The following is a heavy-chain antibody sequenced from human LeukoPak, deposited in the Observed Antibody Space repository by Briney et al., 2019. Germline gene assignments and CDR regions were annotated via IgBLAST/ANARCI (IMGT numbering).Heavy chain of an antibody. V-gene: IGHV1-18*01. CDR1: GYTFTSYG. J-gene: IGHJ6*02. CDR3: ARAYYYDSSGYYYYYYGMDV. CDR2: ISAYNGNT. Sequence: ASVKVSCKASGYTFTSYGISWVRQAPGQGLEWMGWISAYNGNTNYAQKLQGRVTMTTDTSTSTAYMELSSLRSEDTAVYYCARAYYYDSSGYYYYYYGMDVWGQGTTVTVSS. D-gene: IGHD3-22*01.